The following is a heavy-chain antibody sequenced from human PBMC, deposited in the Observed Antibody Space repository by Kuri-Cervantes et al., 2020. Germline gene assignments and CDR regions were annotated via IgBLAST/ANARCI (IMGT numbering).Heavy chain of an antibody. J-gene: IGHJ4*02. CDR1: GFTFSSYG. CDR2: IKQDGSEK. V-gene: IGHV3-7*01. Sequence: GESLKISCAASGFTFSSYGMHWARQAPGKGLEWVANIKQDGSEKYYVDSVKGRFTISRDNAKNSLYLQMNSLRDEDTAVYYCAREQQLVLYYWGQGTLVTVSS. D-gene: IGHD6-13*01. CDR3: AREQQLVLYY.